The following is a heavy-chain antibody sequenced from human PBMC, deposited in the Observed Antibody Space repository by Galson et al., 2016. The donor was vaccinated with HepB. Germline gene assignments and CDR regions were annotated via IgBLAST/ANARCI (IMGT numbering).Heavy chain of an antibody. Sequence: SLRLSCAGSGLTFGAYAMSWVRQAPGKGLEWVSGISGTGTSTHDADSVKGRFTISRDNSKNTLYLQMNSLRDEDAAVYYCSKDRGGLVDTGLLENWGQGTKVTVSS. CDR2: ISGTGTST. CDR3: SKDRGGLVDTGLLEN. V-gene: IGHV3-23*01. J-gene: IGHJ4*02. CDR1: GLTFGAYA. D-gene: IGHD3-10*01.